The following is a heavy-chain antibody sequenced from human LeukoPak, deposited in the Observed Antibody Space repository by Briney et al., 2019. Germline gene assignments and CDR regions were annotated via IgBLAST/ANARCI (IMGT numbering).Heavy chain of an antibody. V-gene: IGHV3-49*03. CDR3: TRGHSLHYDFWSGYTKPYYYMDV. D-gene: IGHD3-3*01. J-gene: IGHJ6*03. Sequence: LSLTCAVYGGSFSGYYWSWIRQPPGKGLEWVGFIRSKAYGGTTEYAASVKGRFTISRDDSKSIAYLQMNSLKTEDTAVYYCTRGHSLHYDFWSGYTKPYYYMDVWGKGTTVTVSS. CDR2: IRSKAYGGTT. CDR1: GGSFSGYY.